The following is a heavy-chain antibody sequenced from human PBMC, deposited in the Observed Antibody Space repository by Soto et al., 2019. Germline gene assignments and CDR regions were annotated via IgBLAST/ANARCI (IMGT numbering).Heavy chain of an antibody. J-gene: IGHJ5*02. CDR2: IYYSGST. Sequence: SETLSLTCTVSGGSISSGGYYWSWIRQHPGKGLEWIGYIYYSGSTYYNPSLKSRVTISIDTSKSQFTLKLSSVTAADPAVYYCARDQVDTRNFGDWFDPRGQGHLITASS. CDR1: GGSISSGGYY. D-gene: IGHD5-18*01. V-gene: IGHV4-31*03. CDR3: ARDQVDTRNFGDWFDP.